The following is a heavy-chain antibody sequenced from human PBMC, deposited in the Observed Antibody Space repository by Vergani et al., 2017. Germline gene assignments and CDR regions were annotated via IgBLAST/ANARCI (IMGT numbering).Heavy chain of an antibody. J-gene: IGHJ6*03. CDR1: GFSLNTRGVS. CDR3: VYRKTECGTTGCFYQFYDYYYMDV. V-gene: IGHV2-5*04. CDR2: SYWNDDQ. D-gene: IGHD1-7*01. Sequence: QITLKESGPTLVKPTQTLTLTCTFSGFSLNTRGVSVAWIRPPPGKALDWLALSYWNDDQHYSPSLNNRVTITKDTSKNQVVLTMTNMDYVDTGTYYCVYRKTECGTTGCFYQFYDYYYMDVWGKGTKVTVSS.